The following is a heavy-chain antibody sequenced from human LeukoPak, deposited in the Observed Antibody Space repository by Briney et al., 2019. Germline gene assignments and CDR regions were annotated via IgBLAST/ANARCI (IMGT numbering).Heavy chain of an antibody. CDR2: LYHSGST. CDR3: ARINVDYGDYAVAY. Sequence: SETLSLTCAVSGYSITSGYDWGWIRQPPGKGLEWIGSLYHSGSTYYNPSLRSRVTISVDTSKNHFSLKLSSVTAADTAVYYCARINVDYGDYAVAYWGQGTLVTVSS. J-gene: IGHJ4*02. V-gene: IGHV4-38-2*01. CDR1: GYSITSGYD. D-gene: IGHD4-17*01.